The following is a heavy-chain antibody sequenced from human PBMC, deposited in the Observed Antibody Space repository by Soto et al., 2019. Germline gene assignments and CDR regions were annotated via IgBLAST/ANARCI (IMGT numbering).Heavy chain of an antibody. V-gene: IGHV4-39*01. CDR3: ARGGWFDP. J-gene: IGHJ5*02. CDR1: VGSISSSSYY. Sequence: SETLSLTCTVSVGSISSSSYYWGWIRRPPGKGLEWIGSIYYSGSTYYNPSLKGRVTISVDTSKNQFSLKLSSVTAADTAVYYCARGGWFDPWGQGTLVTVSS. CDR2: IYYSGST.